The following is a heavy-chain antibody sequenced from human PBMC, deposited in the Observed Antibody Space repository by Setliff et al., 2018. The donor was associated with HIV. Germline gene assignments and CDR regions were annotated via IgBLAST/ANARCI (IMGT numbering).Heavy chain of an antibody. CDR1: GYNLVSYD. J-gene: IGHJ6*03. Sequence: ASVKVSCKASGYNLVSYDISWVRQAPGQGLEWMGWISGYNGNTNYAEEFRGRVTMTTDTSTSTVYMELRSLRSDDTAVYYCARVPNRREFYYYYYYMDVWGKGTTVTVS. D-gene: IGHD3-10*01. CDR3: ARVPNRREFYYYYYYMDV. CDR2: ISGYNGNT. V-gene: IGHV1-18*01.